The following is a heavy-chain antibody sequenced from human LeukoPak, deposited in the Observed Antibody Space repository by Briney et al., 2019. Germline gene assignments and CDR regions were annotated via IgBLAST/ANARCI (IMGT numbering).Heavy chain of an antibody. CDR1: GFTFSSYA. J-gene: IGHJ1*01. CDR2: ISYDGSNK. CDR3: ATDPGEYSSGWYLRSVQY. V-gene: IGHV3-30*04. D-gene: IGHD6-19*01. Sequence: PGRSLRLSCAASGFTFSSYAMHWVRQAPGKGLEWVAVISYDGSNKYYADSVKGRFTISRDNSKNTLYLQMNSLRAEDTAVYYCATDPGEYSSGWYLRSVQYWGQGTLVTVSS.